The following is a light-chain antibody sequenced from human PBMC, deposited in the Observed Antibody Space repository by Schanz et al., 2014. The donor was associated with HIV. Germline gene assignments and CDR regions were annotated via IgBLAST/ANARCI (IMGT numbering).Light chain of an antibody. CDR1: RSNIGAGYD. CDR3: CSFAGTIWV. J-gene: IGLJ3*02. CDR2: VNT. V-gene: IGLV1-40*01. Sequence: QSVLTQPPSVSGAPGQWVTISCTGSRSNIGAGYDVHWYQQVPGTAPKLLISVNTDRPSGVPDRFSGSKSGTSASLTISGLQAEDEADYYCCSFAGTIWVFGGGTKLTVL.